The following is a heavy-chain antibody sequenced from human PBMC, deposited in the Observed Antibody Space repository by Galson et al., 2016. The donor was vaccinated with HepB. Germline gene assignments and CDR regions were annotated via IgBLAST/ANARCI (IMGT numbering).Heavy chain of an antibody. J-gene: IGHJ6*03. D-gene: IGHD3-22*01. CDR2: ISTDGSKV. CDR3: AKSSGPSYHHYYMDV. CDR1: GFTFRDYS. V-gene: IGHV3-11*01. Sequence: SLRLSCAASGFTFRDYSMDWVRQAPGRGLEWLSFISTDGSKVYYADSVRGRFTISRDNAKNTLSLQMNSLRVEDTAVYYCAKSSGPSYHHYYMDVWGKGTTVTVSS.